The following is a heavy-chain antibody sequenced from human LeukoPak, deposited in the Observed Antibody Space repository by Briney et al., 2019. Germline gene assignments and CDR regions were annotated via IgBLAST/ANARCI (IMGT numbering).Heavy chain of an antibody. J-gene: IGHJ4*02. CDR2: IYTSGST. D-gene: IGHD3-22*01. Sequence: SETLSLTCTVSGGSISSGSYYWSWIRQPAGKGLEWIGRIYTSGSTNYNPSLKSRVTISVDTPKNQFSLKLSSVTAADTAVYYCARSGDYYDSSGYYPLGYWGQGTLVTVSS. V-gene: IGHV4-61*02. CDR1: GGSISSGSYY. CDR3: ARSGDYYDSSGYYPLGY.